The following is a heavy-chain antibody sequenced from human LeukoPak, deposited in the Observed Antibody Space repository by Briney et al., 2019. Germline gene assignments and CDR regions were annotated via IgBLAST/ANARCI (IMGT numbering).Heavy chain of an antibody. CDR3: AREYSPRGEGSGSYYSPWDY. J-gene: IGHJ4*02. Sequence: GGSLRLSCAASGFTFSSYWMSWVRQAPGKGLDWVANIRQDGSEQFYVDSVKGRFTISRDNAKNSLYLQMNSLRAEDTAVYYCAREYSPRGEGSGSYYSPWDYWGQGTLVTVSS. V-gene: IGHV3-7*01. CDR1: GFTFSSYW. CDR2: IRQDGSEQ. D-gene: IGHD3-10*01.